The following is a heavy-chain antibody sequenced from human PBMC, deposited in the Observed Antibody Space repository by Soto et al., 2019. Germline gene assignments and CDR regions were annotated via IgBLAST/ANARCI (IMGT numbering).Heavy chain of an antibody. CDR1: GFTFSSYA. J-gene: IGHJ6*02. D-gene: IGHD5-18*01. CDR2: ISGSGGST. V-gene: IGHV3-23*01. CDR3: AKDGGYSYGYSPRYYYGMDV. Sequence: EVQLLESGGGLVQPGGSLRLSCAASGFTFSSYAMSWVRQAPGKGLEWVSAISGSGGSTYYADSVKGRFTISRDNSKTTLDLQMNSLRAEDTAVYYCAKDGGYSYGYSPRYYYGMDVWGQGTTVTVSS.